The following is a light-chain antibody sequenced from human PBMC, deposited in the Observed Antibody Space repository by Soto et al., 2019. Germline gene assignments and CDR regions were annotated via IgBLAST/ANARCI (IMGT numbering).Light chain of an antibody. CDR2: GAS. V-gene: IGKV3-20*01. J-gene: IGKJ5*01. CDR1: QTVSSNY. Sequence: VVSLSPATLSLSKGERATLSCRASQTVSSNYLAWCQQRPGQAPRLLIYGASTRAAGIPDRFSGSGSGTDFTLTITRLEPEDSAVYFCQQYTGPPTTFGQGTRLEIK. CDR3: QQYTGPPTT.